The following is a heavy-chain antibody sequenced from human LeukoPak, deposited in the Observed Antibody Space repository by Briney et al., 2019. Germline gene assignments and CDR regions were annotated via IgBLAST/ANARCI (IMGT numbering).Heavy chain of an antibody. V-gene: IGHV4-4*07. CDR2: IYSSGST. Sequence: SETLSLTCTVSGGSISSYYWSWIRQPAGKGLEWIGRIYSSGSTNYNPSLKSRVTMSLDTSKNQFSLKLSSVTAADTAVYYCAREWIVGATDYWGQGTLVTVSS. CDR1: GGSISSYY. J-gene: IGHJ4*02. D-gene: IGHD1-26*01. CDR3: AREWIVGATDY.